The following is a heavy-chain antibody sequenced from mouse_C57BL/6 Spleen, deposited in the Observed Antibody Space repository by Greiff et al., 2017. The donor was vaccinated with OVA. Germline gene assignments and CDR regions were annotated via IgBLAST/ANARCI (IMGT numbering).Heavy chain of an antibody. D-gene: IGHD1-1*01. V-gene: IGHV5-6*01. J-gene: IGHJ1*03. Sequence: EVQLVESGGDLVKPGGSLKLSCAASGFTFSSYGMSWVRQTPDKRLEWVATISSGGSYTYYPDSVKGRFTISRDNAKNTLYLQMSSLKSEDTAMYYCAGRDSSHWYFDVWGTGTTVTVSS. CDR2: ISSGGSYT. CDR1: GFTFSSYG. CDR3: AGRDSSHWYFDV.